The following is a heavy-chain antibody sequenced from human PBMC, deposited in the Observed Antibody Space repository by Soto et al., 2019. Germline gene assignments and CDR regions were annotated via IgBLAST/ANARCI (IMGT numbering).Heavy chain of an antibody. V-gene: IGHV3-33*01. Sequence: QVQLVESGGGVVQPGRSLRLSCAASGFTFSSYGMHWVRQAPGKGLEWVAVIWYDGSNKYYADSVKGRFTISRDNSKNTLYLQMNRLRAEDTAVYYCARGARGIAVAGTIYYYYYIDVWGKGTTVTVSS. J-gene: IGHJ6*03. CDR1: GFTFSSYG. CDR3: ARGARGIAVAGTIYYYYYIDV. CDR2: IWYDGSNK. D-gene: IGHD6-19*01.